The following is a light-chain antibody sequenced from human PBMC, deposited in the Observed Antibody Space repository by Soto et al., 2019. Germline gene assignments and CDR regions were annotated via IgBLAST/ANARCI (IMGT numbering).Light chain of an antibody. CDR2: DAA. CDR1: QSVSNSY. CDR3: QQYGSSPLT. V-gene: IGKV3-20*01. Sequence: EIVLTQSPGTLSLSPGEEATLSCRASQSVSNSYLAWYQQKPGQAPRLLIYDAASRASGIPDRFSGSGSGKDFTLNIRRLEPEDFVVYYCQQYGSSPLTFGGGTKVEIK. J-gene: IGKJ4*01.